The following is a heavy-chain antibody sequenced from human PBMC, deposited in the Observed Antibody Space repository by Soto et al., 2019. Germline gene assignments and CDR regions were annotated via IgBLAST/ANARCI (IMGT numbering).Heavy chain of an antibody. J-gene: IGHJ5*01. Sequence: QVQLQQWGAGLLKPSETLSLTCAVYGGSFSGYYWSWIRQPPGKGLEWIGEINHSGSPNYNPSLKSRVTISVDTSKNQFSLKLSSVTAADTAVYYCARGPIVGARGGFGFDSWGQGTLVTVSS. V-gene: IGHV4-34*01. CDR1: GGSFSGYY. CDR3: ARGPIVGARGGFGFDS. CDR2: INHSGSP. D-gene: IGHD1-26*01.